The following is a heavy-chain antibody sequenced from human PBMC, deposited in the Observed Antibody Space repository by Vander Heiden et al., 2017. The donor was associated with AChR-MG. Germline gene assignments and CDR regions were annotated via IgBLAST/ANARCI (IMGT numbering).Heavy chain of an antibody. V-gene: IGHV3-48*02. CDR2: ISSSSSTI. J-gene: IGHJ6*02. Sequence: EVQLVASGGGLVQPGGSLTLSCAASGFTFSSYSMNWVRQAPGEGLEWVSYISSSSSTIYYADSVKGRVTISRDNAKNSLYLQMNSLRDEDTAVDYCASLITGNDYYYYGMDVWCQGTTVTVSS. CDR1: GFTFSSYS. D-gene: IGHD1-20*01. CDR3: ASLITGNDYYYYGMDV.